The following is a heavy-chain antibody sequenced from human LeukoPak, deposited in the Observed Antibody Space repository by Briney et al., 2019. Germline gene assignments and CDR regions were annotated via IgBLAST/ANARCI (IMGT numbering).Heavy chain of an antibody. CDR2: IYYSGST. D-gene: IGHD2-2*01. V-gene: IGHV4-31*03. CDR1: GGSISSGGYY. Sequence: SQTLSLTCTVSGGSISSGGYYWSWIRQHPGKGLEWIGYIYYSGSTYYNPSLKSRVTISVDTSKNQFSLKLSSVTAADTAVYYCASEVVVVPAATGLRGYFDHWGQGTLVTVSS. CDR3: ASEVVVVPAATGLRGYFDH. J-gene: IGHJ4*02.